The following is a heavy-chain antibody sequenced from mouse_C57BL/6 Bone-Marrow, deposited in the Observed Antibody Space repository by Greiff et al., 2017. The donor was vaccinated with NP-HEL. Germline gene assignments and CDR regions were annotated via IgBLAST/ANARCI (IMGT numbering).Heavy chain of an antibody. Sequence: QVQLQQPGAELVKPGASVKVSCKASGYTFTSYWMHWVKQRPGQGLEWIGRIHPSDSDTNYNQKFKGKATLTVDKSSSTAYMQLSSLTSEDSAVYYCAIKRGSNCSYAMDYWGQGTSVTVSS. CDR3: AIKRGSNCSYAMDY. J-gene: IGHJ4*01. CDR1: GYTFTSYW. V-gene: IGHV1-74*01. CDR2: IHPSDSDT. D-gene: IGHD2-5*01.